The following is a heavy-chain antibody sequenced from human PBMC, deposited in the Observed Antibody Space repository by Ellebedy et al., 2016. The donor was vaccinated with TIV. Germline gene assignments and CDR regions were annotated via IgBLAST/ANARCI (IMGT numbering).Heavy chain of an antibody. CDR3: ARDPEGVGPAFDV. CDR2: LSYAGSNE. J-gene: IGHJ3*01. Sequence: GESLKISCAASGFTFSSYSMHWVRQAPGKGLEWVAALSYAGSNEYYGDSVKGRFTISRDSSKKTLYLQMNSLRAEDTAIYYCARDPEGVGPAFDVWGQGTMVTVSS. CDR1: GFTFSSYS. D-gene: IGHD1-14*01. V-gene: IGHV3-30*03.